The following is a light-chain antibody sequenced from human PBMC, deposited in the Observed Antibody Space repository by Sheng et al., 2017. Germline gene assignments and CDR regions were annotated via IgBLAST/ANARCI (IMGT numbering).Light chain of an antibody. Sequence: EIVLTQSPATLSLSPGERATLSCRASQSVSSYLAWYQQKPGQAPRLLIYDASNRATGIPARFSGSGSGTDFTLTISSLEPEDIATYYCQQYSDYPLTFGGGTQVEIK. CDR2: DAS. J-gene: IGKJ4*01. CDR1: QSVSSY. V-gene: IGKV3-11*01. CDR3: QQYSDYPLT.